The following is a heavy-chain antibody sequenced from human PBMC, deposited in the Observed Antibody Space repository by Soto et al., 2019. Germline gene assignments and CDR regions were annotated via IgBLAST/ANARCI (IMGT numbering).Heavy chain of an antibody. CDR3: GSARWDY. CDR2: IFHSGNT. Sequence: SETLSLTCAVSGGSFNANYWSWIRQPPGKGLEWIGEIFHSGNTNYSPSLRSRVTISVDTSKNQFSLKLSSVTAADTAVYYCGSARWDYWGQGILVTVSS. V-gene: IGHV4-34*12. CDR1: GGSFNANY. J-gene: IGHJ4*02.